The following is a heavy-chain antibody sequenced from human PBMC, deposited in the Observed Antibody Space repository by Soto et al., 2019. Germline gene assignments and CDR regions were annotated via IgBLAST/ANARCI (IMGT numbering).Heavy chain of an antibody. V-gene: IGHV3-23*01. D-gene: IGHD3-3*01. CDR2: ISGSGGST. CDR3: AKSSVLLWSGYYDY. J-gene: IGHJ4*02. CDR1: GFTFSSYA. Sequence: GGSLRLSCAASGFTFSSYAMSWVRQAPGKGLEWVSAISGSGGSTYYADSVKGRFTISRDNSKNTLYLQMNSLRAEDTAVYYWAKSSVLLWSGYYDYWGQGTLVTVSS.